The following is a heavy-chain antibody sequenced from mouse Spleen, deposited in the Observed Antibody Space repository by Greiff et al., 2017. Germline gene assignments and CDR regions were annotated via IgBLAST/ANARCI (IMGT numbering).Heavy chain of an antibody. J-gene: IGHJ1*01. D-gene: IGHD1-1*01. Sequence: EVKLVESGGGLVKPGGSLKLSCAASGFTFSDYGMAWVRQAPGKGPEWVAFISNLAYSIYYADTVTGRFTISRENAKNTLYLEMSSLRSEDTAMYYCSTVVAPYWYFDVWGAGTTVTVSS. CDR1: GFTFSDYG. CDR3: STVVAPYWYFDV. V-gene: IGHV5-15*02. CDR2: ISNLAYSI.